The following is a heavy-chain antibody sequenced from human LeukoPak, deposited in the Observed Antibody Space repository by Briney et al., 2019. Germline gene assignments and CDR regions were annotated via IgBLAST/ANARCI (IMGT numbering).Heavy chain of an antibody. J-gene: IGHJ4*02. V-gene: IGHV3-33*01. CDR2: IWYDGSNK. Sequence: PGGSLRLFCAPSGFTFTKYGINWARQAPGRGREGVAIIWYDGSNKYFAESVMGRFTISKDNSKNTVYLQMNSLRIEDTAVYHCARAGIGNALDYWGQGTQVTVSS. D-gene: IGHD2-2*01. CDR3: ARAGIGNALDY. CDR1: GFTFTKYG.